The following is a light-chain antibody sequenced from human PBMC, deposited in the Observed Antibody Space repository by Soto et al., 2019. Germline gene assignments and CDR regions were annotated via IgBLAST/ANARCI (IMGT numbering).Light chain of an antibody. V-gene: IGLV1-44*01. J-gene: IGLJ3*02. CDR3: ATWSDSLNGWV. CDR2: AND. CDR1: SSDIGSNS. Sequence: QSVLTQPPSASRTPGQRVTIPCSGSSSDIGSNSVNWYQQLPGAAPRLLIYANDHRPSGVPDRFSASKSGTSASLAISGVRSEDEAFYYCATWSDSLNGWVFGGGTKLTVL.